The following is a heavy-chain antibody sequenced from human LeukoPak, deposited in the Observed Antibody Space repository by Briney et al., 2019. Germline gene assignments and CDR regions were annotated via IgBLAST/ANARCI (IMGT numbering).Heavy chain of an antibody. V-gene: IGHV4-59*08. CDR3: ARWYSSGWAFDY. CDR2: IHYSGST. Sequence: SETLSLTCTVSGGTISSYYWNWIRQPPGKGLEWIGYIHYSGSTKYNPSLKSRVTISVDTSKNQFSLKLSSVTAADAAVYYCARWYSSGWAFDYWGQGTLATVSS. J-gene: IGHJ4*02. D-gene: IGHD6-19*01. CDR1: GGTISSYY.